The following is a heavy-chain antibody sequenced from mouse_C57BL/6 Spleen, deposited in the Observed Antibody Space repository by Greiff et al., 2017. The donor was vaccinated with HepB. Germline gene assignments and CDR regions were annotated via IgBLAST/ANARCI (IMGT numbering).Heavy chain of an antibody. D-gene: IGHD2-4*01. CDR2: IYPGDGDT. J-gene: IGHJ3*01. V-gene: IGHV1-80*01. CDR3: ARVDYDRDWFAY. Sequence: QVQLKQSGAELVKPGASVKISCKASGYAFSSYWMNWVKQRPGKGLEWIGQIYPGDGDTNYNGKFKGKATLTADKSSSTAYMQRSSLTSEDSAVYFCARVDYDRDWFAYWGQGTLVTVSA. CDR1: GYAFSSYW.